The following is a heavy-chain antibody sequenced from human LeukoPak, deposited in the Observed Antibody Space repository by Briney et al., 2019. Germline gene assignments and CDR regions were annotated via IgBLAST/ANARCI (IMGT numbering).Heavy chain of an antibody. CDR1: GDSISSHY. CDR2: IYSSGST. CDR3: VRDGYSSSWYGFDP. D-gene: IGHD6-13*01. Sequence: SDTLSLTCTVSGDSISSHYWIWIRQPPGKGREGSVYIYSSGSTNYHPSLKSRGTKSVDTSKNQCSLRMSSVAAADPGVYYCVRDGYSSSWYGFDPWGQGTLVTVSS. V-gene: IGHV4-4*08. J-gene: IGHJ5*02.